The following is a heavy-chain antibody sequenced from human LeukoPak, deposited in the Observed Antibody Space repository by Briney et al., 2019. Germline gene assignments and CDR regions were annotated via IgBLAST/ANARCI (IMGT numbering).Heavy chain of an antibody. D-gene: IGHD1-26*01. V-gene: IGHV4-34*01. CDR2: INHSGST. Sequence: SETLSLTCAVYGGSFSGYYWSWIRQPPGKGLEWIGEINHSGSTNYNPSLKSRVTISVDTSKNQFSLKLSSVTAADTAVYYCARGGIVGAMTYYFDYWGQGTLVTVSS. J-gene: IGHJ4*02. CDR3: ARGGIVGAMTYYFDY. CDR1: GGSFSGYY.